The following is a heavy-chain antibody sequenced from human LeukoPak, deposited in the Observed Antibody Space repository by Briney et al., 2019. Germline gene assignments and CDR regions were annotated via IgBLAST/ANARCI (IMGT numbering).Heavy chain of an antibody. V-gene: IGHV3-30*02. D-gene: IGHD1-26*01. CDR2: IRYDGSNK. Sequence: PGGSLRLSCAASGFTFSSYGMHWVRQAPGKGLEWVAFIRYDGSNKYYADSVKGRFTISRDNSKNTLYLQMNSLRAEDTAVYYCAKDRSRISGVFDYWGQGTLVTVSS. J-gene: IGHJ4*02. CDR3: AKDRSRISGVFDY. CDR1: GFTFSSYG.